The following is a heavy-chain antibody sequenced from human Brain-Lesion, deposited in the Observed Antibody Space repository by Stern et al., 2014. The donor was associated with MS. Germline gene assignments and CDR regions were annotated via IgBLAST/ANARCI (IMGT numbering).Heavy chain of an antibody. CDR1: GFIVSGNY. CDR3: ARNGGWYGSGYFDN. Sequence: EMQLVESGGDLVQPGGSLRLTCAASGFIVSGNYMSWVRQAPGKGLERVSVIYSGGDTKYGDSVKGRFIISRDTSKNELYLQMNSLRPEDTAVYYCARNGGWYGSGYFDNWGLGTLVTVSS. D-gene: IGHD6-19*01. V-gene: IGHV3-66*02. CDR2: IYSGGDT. J-gene: IGHJ4*01.